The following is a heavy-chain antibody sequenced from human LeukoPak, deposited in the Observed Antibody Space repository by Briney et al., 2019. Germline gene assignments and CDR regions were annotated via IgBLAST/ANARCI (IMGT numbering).Heavy chain of an antibody. CDR3: AKVRGYSYGPTDY. CDR1: GFTFSSYA. D-gene: IGHD5-18*01. J-gene: IGHJ4*02. CDR2: ISGSGGST. V-gene: IGHV3-23*01. Sequence: GGSLRLSCAASGFTFSSYAMSWVRQAPGKGLEWVSAISGSGGSTYYADSVKGRFTISRDNSKNTLYLQVNSLRAEDTAVYYCAKVRGYSYGPTDYWGQGTLVTVSS.